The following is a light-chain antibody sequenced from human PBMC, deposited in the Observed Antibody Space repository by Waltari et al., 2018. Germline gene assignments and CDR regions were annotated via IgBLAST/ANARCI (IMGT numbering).Light chain of an antibody. V-gene: IGKV1-5*03. CDR2: KTS. CDR3: QHYNSYSPWT. CDR1: QSISDW. J-gene: IGKJ1*01. Sequence: DIQITQSPSTLSASVGDRVTLTCRASQSISDWLAWYQQKPGKAPELLIYKTSTLESGVPSRFSGSGSGTEFTLTITSLQPDDFASYFCQHYNSYSPWTFGQGTKVETK.